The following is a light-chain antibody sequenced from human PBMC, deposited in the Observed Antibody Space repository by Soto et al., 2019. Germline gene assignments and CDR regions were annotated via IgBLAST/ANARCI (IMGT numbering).Light chain of an antibody. CDR2: KAS. CDR3: QQYNNWPPSWT. V-gene: IGKV1-5*03. J-gene: IGKJ1*01. Sequence: DIQMTQSPSTLSASVGDRVTVTCRASQNVRDWVAWYQQQAGRAPRLLIYKASSLQSGVPSRFSGSGSGTEFTLTISSLQSEDFAVYYCQQYNNWPPSWTFGQGTKVDIK. CDR1: QNVRDW.